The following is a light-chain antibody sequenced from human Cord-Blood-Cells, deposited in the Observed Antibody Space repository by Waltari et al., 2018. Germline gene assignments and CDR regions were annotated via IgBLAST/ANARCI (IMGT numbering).Light chain of an antibody. J-gene: IGKJ2*01. CDR3: QQSYSTPFT. Sequence: DIQMTQSPSSLSASVGDRVTITCRASQSISSYLNWYQQKPGKAPKLLIYAASSLQSGVPSRFSGSGSGTEFTLTSSSLQPEDFATYYCQQSYSTPFTFGHGTKLEIK. V-gene: IGKV1-39*01. CDR2: AAS. CDR1: QSISSY.